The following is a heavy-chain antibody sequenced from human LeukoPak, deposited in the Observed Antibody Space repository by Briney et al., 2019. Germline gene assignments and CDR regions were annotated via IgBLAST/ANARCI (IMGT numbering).Heavy chain of an antibody. V-gene: IGHV4-30-4*01. Sequence: SETLSLTCTVSGGSISSGDYYWSWIRQPPGKGLEWIGYIYYSGSTYYNPSLKSRVTISVDTSKNQFSLKLSSVTAADTAVYYCARAKPPEGYSNYNWFDPWGQGTLVTVSS. CDR2: IYYSGST. J-gene: IGHJ5*02. D-gene: IGHD4-11*01. CDR3: ARAKPPEGYSNYNWFDP. CDR1: GGSISSGDYY.